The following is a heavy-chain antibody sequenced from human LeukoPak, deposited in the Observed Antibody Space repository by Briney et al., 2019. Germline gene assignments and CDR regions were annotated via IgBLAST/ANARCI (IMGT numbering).Heavy chain of an antibody. Sequence: KPSGTLSLTCTVSGGSISSYYWHWIRQPPGKGLEWIGYIYYSGSTNYNPSLKSRVTISVDTSKNQFSLKLNSVTAADTAVYYCARLSYSSGAFWGQGTLVTVSS. CDR1: GGSISSYY. J-gene: IGHJ4*02. CDR2: IYYSGST. CDR3: ARLSYSSGAF. V-gene: IGHV4-59*08. D-gene: IGHD6-19*01.